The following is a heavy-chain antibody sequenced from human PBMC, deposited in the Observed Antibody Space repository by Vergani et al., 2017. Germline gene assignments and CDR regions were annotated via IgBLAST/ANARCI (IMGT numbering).Heavy chain of an antibody. D-gene: IGHD2-2*01. J-gene: IGHJ3*02. CDR3: ARAQGGHIVVVPAAIIANDAFDI. CDR1: GGTFSSYA. CDR2: IIPIFGTA. V-gene: IGHV1-69*01. Sequence: QVQLVQSGAEVKKPGSSVKVSCKASGGTFSSYAISWVRQAPGQGLEWMGGIIPIFGTANYAQKFQGRVTITADESTSTAYMELSSLRSEDTAVYYCARAQGGHIVVVPAAIIANDAFDIWGQGTMVTVSS.